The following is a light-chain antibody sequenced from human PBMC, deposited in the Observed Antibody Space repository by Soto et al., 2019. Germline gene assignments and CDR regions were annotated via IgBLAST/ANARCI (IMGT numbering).Light chain of an antibody. V-gene: IGKV3-11*01. CDR1: QSISDN. Sequence: DIVMTQSPAILSVSLGERATLSCLASQSISDNLAWYQQRSGQAPRLLIYDTSNRASGVPARFSGSGSGTDFTLTISSLEPEDFAVYYCRQRSNWPFTFGPGAKVDIK. CDR2: DTS. J-gene: IGKJ3*01. CDR3: RQRSNWPFT.